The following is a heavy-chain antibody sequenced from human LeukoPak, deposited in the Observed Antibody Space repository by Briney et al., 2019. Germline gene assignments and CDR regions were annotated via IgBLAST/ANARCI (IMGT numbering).Heavy chain of an antibody. CDR3: ARQIAAAGGDY. CDR2: IYYSGST. V-gene: IGHV4-39*01. Sequence: SETLSLTCTVSGGSISSYYWGWIRQPPGKGLEWIGSIYYSGSTYYNPSLKSRVTISVDTSKNQFSLKLSSVTAADTAVYYCARQIAAAGGDYWGQGTLVTVSS. CDR1: GGSISSYY. D-gene: IGHD6-13*01. J-gene: IGHJ4*02.